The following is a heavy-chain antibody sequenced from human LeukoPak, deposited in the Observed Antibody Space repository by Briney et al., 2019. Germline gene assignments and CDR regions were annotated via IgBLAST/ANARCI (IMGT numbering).Heavy chain of an antibody. J-gene: IGHJ4*02. V-gene: IGHV3-23*01. CDR3: ARESVRRISMRSKGFFDY. D-gene: IGHD3-22*01. CDR1: GFTFGIYA. CDR2: ISARDGST. Sequence: GGSLRLSCAASGFTFGIYAMSWVRQAPGQGLDWVSAISARDGSTYYADSVKGRFTISRDNSKNTLYLQMNSLRAEDTAVYYCARESVRRISMRSKGFFDYWGRGTRVTVSS.